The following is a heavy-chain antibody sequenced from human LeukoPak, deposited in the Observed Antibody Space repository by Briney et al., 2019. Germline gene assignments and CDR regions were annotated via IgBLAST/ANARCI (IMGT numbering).Heavy chain of an antibody. Sequence: PSETLSLTCAVYGGSFSGYYWSWIRQPPGKGLEWIGEINHSGSTNYNPSLKSRVTISVDTSKNQFSLKLSSVTAADTAVYYCASSPNQLLYNYWGQGTLVTVSS. D-gene: IGHD2-2*02. V-gene: IGHV4-34*01. CDR1: GGSFSGYY. CDR2: INHSGST. CDR3: ASSPNQLLYNY. J-gene: IGHJ4*02.